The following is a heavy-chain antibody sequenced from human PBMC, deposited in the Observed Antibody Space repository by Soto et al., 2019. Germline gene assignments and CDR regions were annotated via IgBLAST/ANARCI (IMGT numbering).Heavy chain of an antibody. J-gene: IGHJ3*02. V-gene: IGHV3-7*01. CDR2: IKQDGSEK. CDR3: AGDGGGVYCSGGGCPFDAVDI. D-gene: IGHD2-15*01. Sequence: EVQLVESGGPLVQPGGSLKLSCAASGFAFSSYWMSWVRQAPGKGLEWVANIKQDGSEKYYVDSVKGRFTISRDNANKSLYLQMNSLRAEDTAVYYCAGDGGGVYCSGGGCPFDAVDIWGQGTMVTVSS. CDR1: GFAFSSYW.